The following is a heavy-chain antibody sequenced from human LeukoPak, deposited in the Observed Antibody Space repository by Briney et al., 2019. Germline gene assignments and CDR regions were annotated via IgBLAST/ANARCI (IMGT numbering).Heavy chain of an antibody. CDR3: ARSVLLWFGELLSIVTAQWDY. J-gene: IGHJ4*02. CDR1: GDTFTGYY. CDR2: INPNSGGT. Sequence: ASVKVSCKASGDTFTGYYMHWVRQAPGQGLEWMGWINPNSGGTNYAQKFQGRVTMTRDTSISTAYMELSRLRSDDTAVYYCARSVLLWFGELLSIVTAQWDYWGQGTLVTVSS. V-gene: IGHV1-2*02. D-gene: IGHD3-10*01.